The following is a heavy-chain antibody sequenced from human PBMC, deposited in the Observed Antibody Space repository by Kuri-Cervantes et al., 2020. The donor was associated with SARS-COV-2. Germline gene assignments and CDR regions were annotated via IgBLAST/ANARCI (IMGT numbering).Heavy chain of an antibody. CDR1: GFTFSSYS. CDR2: ISSSSSYI. CDR3: ARHFTDSPLWFGEFKPTYYFDY. J-gene: IGHJ4*02. D-gene: IGHD3-10*01. V-gene: IGHV3-21*04. Sequence: GGSLRLSCAASGFTFSSYSMNWVRQAPGKGLEWVSSISSSSSYIYYADSVKGRFTISRDNAKNSLYLQMNSLRAEDTAVYYCARHFTDSPLWFGEFKPTYYFDYWGQGTLVTVSS.